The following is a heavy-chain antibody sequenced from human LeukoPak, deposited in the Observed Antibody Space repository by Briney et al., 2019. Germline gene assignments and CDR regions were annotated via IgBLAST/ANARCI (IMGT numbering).Heavy chain of an antibody. V-gene: IGHV4-31*03. Sequence: SETLSLACTVSGGSISSGGYCWSWIRQHPGKGLEWIGYIYYSGSTYYNPSLKSRVTISVDTSKNQFSLKLSSVTAADTAVYYCARDRYYDRAFDIWGQGTMVTVSS. CDR1: GGSISSGGYC. CDR3: ARDRYYDRAFDI. CDR2: IYYSGST. D-gene: IGHD3-22*01. J-gene: IGHJ3*02.